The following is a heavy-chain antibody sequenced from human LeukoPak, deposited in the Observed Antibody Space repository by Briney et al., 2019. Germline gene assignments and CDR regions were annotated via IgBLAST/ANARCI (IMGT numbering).Heavy chain of an antibody. CDR2: ISSGSSNI. D-gene: IGHD2-15*01. Sequence: PGGSLRLSCAVSVVTFSSYSMNGGREAPGKGLGWGSYISSGSSNIYYADSVKGRFTISGDNAKNSLYLQMTSLRDEDTAVYYCVRNSGSGGSCCATDYWGQGTLVTVSS. J-gene: IGHJ4*02. CDR3: VRNSGSGGSCCATDY. V-gene: IGHV3-48*02. CDR1: VVTFSSYS.